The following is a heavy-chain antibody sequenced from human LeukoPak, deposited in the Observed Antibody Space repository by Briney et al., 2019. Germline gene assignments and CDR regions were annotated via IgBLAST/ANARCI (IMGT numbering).Heavy chain of an antibody. V-gene: IGHV3-49*04. CDR2: IRGKTYGGTT. Sequence: GGSLRLSCMASGFTFGDYAMSWVRQAPGKGLEWVGFIRGKTYGGTTEYAASVKGRFTISRDDSKSIVYLQMNSLKTEDTAVYYCASPTRYSSSWYVDYWGQGTLVTVSS. CDR3: ASPTRYSSSWYVDY. D-gene: IGHD6-13*01. CDR1: GFTFGDYA. J-gene: IGHJ4*02.